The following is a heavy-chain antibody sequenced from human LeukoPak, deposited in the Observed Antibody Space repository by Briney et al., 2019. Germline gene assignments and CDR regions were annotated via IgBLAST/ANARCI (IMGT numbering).Heavy chain of an antibody. CDR1: GGSISSYY. J-gene: IGHJ4*02. V-gene: IGHV4-59*08. CDR3: ARHLPKWGWDY. D-gene: IGHD1-26*01. CDR2: IYYSGST. Sequence: SETLSLTCTVSGGSISSYYWSWIRQPPGKGLEWIGYIYYSGSTKYNPSLKSRVTISVDTSKNQFSLKLSSVTAADTAVYYCARHLPKWGWDYWGQGILVTVSS.